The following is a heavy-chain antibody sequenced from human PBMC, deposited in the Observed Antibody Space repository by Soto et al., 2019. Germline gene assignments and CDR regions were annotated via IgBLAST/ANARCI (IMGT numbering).Heavy chain of an antibody. D-gene: IGHD3-22*01. CDR1: GYTFTSYS. V-gene: IGHV1-3*01. Sequence: ASVKVSCKASGYTFTSYSMHWVRQAPGQRLEWMGWINAGNGNTKYSQKFQGRVTITRDTSASTAYMELSSLRSEDTAVYYCARAVSGYSWFDPWGQGTLVTVSS. J-gene: IGHJ5*02. CDR3: ARAVSGYSWFDP. CDR2: INAGNGNT.